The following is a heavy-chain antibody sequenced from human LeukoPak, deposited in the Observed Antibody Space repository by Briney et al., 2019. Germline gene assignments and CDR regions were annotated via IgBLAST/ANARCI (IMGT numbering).Heavy chain of an antibody. CDR2: ISFDGSFR. Sequence: GRSLRLSCAASGFTFRSFAMHWVRQAPGKGLEWVADISFDGSFRYYADSVKGRFTISRDNSKNTLYLQMNSLRAEDTAVYYCAKEVVHWLLYPGEDYWGQGTLVTVSS. J-gene: IGHJ4*02. D-gene: IGHD3/OR15-3a*01. CDR3: AKEVVHWLLYPGEDY. V-gene: IGHV3-30*18. CDR1: GFTFRSFA.